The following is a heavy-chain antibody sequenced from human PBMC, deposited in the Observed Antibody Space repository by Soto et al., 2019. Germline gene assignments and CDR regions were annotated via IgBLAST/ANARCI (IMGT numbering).Heavy chain of an antibody. Sequence: QITLKESGPTLVKPTQTLTLTCTFSGFSLSTSGVGVGWIRQPPGKALEWLALIYWVDDKRYSPSLKSRLTITKDTSKNQVVLTMTNMDPVDTATYYCALTVEDYYGSGSYGSIWFDPWGQGTLVTVSS. CDR1: GFSLSTSGVG. J-gene: IGHJ5*02. V-gene: IGHV2-5*02. D-gene: IGHD3-10*01. CDR2: IYWVDDK. CDR3: ALTVEDYYGSGSYGSIWFDP.